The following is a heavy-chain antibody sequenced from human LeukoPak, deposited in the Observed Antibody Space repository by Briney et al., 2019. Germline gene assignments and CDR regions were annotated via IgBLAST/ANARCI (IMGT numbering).Heavy chain of an antibody. CDR1: GFTFSSYW. J-gene: IGHJ6*02. CDR2: IKQDGSEK. D-gene: IGHD3-22*01. CDR3: ARDLNYYDSSGPMDV. Sequence: GSLRLSCAASGFTFSSYWMSWVRQAPGKGLEWVANIKQDGSEKYYVDSVKGRFTISRDNAKNSLYLQMNSLRAEDTAVYYCARDLNYYDSSGPMDVWGQGTTVTVSS. V-gene: IGHV3-7*01.